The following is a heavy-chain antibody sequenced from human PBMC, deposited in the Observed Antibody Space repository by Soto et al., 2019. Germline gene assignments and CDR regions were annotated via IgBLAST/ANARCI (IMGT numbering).Heavy chain of an antibody. J-gene: IGHJ4*02. CDR1: GFTFSTYS. Sequence: GGSLRLSCAASGFTFSTYSMNWVRQAPGKGLEWVSYISSSSSTIFYTDSVKGRFTISRDNAKNSLYLQMNSLRAEDTAVYYCARALSSSSWAFEYWGQGT. CDR3: ARALSSSSWAFEY. CDR2: ISSSSSTI. V-gene: IGHV3-48*01. D-gene: IGHD6-13*01.